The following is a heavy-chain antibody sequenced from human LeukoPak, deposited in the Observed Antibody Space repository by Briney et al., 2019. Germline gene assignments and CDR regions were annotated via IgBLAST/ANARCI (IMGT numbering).Heavy chain of an antibody. J-gene: IGHJ4*02. CDR2: IYYSGST. CDR1: GGSISSSSYY. V-gene: IGHV4-39*07. D-gene: IGHD3-22*01. CDR3: ARSWLSRYYFDY. Sequence: SETLSLTCTVSGGSISSSSYYWGWIRQPPGKGLEWIGSIYYSGSTYYNPSLKSRVTISVDTSKNQFSLKLSSVTAADTAVYYCARSWLSRYYFDYWGQGTLVTVSS.